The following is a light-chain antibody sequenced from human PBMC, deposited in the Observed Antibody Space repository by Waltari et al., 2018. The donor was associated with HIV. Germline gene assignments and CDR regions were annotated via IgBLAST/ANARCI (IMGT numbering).Light chain of an antibody. V-gene: IGKV3-20*01. J-gene: IGKJ5*01. CDR2: DAS. CDR1: QSVSNNY. Sequence: DIVLTQSPDTLSLSPGERATLSCRASQSVSNNYLAWYQQKPGQPPRLLIHDASDRATDIPDRFSGSGSGTDFILTISRLEPEDFAVYFCQQYGDSSITFGQGTRLDIK. CDR3: QQYGDSSIT.